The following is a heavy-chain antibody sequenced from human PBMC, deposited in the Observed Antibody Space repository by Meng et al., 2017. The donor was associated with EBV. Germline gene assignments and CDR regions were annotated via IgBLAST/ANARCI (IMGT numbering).Heavy chain of an antibody. V-gene: IGHV3-21*01. CDR3: ARYYLEWALDY. D-gene: IGHD3-3*01. CDR2: ISSSSIYI. Sequence: LAGSWGGRVKPGGATRLSCGASGFTFSSYSMNWVRQAPGKGLEWVSSISSSSIYIYYADSVKGRFTISRDNAKNSLYLQMNSLRAEDTAVYYCARYYLEWALDYWGQGTLVTVSS. J-gene: IGHJ4*02. CDR1: GFTFSSYS.